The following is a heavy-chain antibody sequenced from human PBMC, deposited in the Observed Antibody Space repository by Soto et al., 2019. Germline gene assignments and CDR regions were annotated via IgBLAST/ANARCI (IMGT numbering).Heavy chain of an antibody. CDR2: IYYSGST. CDR3: ARDVVVTAEFDL. Sequence: QVQLQESGPGLVKPSQTLSLTCTVSGGSISSGGYYWSWIRQHPGKGLEWIGYIYYSGSTYYNPSLKSRVTISVDTSKNQCSLKLSSVTAADTAVYYGARDVVVTAEFDLWGRGTLVTVSS. J-gene: IGHJ2*01. CDR1: GGSISSGGYY. D-gene: IGHD2-21*02. V-gene: IGHV4-31*03.